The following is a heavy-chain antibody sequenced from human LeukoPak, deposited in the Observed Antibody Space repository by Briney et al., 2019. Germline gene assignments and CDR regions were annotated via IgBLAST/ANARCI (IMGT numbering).Heavy chain of an antibody. J-gene: IGHJ4*02. Sequence: PGGSLRLSCAASGFTFNSYSMNWVRQAPGKGLEWVSSISSSSSYIYYADPVKGRFTISRDNAKNSLYLQMNSLRAEDTAVYYCARDDSFTFGGVRMDYWGQGTLVTVSS. CDR2: ISSSSSYI. CDR1: GFTFNSYS. D-gene: IGHD3-16*01. CDR3: ARDDSFTFGGVRMDY. V-gene: IGHV3-21*01.